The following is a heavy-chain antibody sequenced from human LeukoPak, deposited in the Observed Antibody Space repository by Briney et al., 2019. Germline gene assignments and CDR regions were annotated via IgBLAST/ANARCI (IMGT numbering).Heavy chain of an antibody. V-gene: IGHV3-7*01. CDR2: INQYGSEK. J-gene: IGHJ4*02. CDR1: GLTFGRYW. Sequence: GGSLRLSCAVSGLTFGRYWMTWVRQAPGKGLEWVASINQYGSEKYYVDSVKGRFTISRDNAKNSVSLQMNSLRAEDTAVYYCARSLGDDWGQGTLVTVSS. D-gene: IGHD3-16*01. CDR3: ARSLGDD.